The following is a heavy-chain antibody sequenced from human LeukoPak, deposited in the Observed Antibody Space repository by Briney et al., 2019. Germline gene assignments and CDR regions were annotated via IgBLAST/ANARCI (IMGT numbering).Heavy chain of an antibody. D-gene: IGHD2-15*01. Sequence: NPPETLSLTCTVSGGSISSYYWSWIRQPAGKGLEWIGRIYTSGSTNYNPSLKSRVTISVDKSKNQFSLKLSSVTAADTAVYYCARDLVGAAIWAFDIWGQGTMVTVSS. J-gene: IGHJ3*02. CDR2: IYTSGST. CDR1: GGSISSYY. CDR3: ARDLVGAAIWAFDI. V-gene: IGHV4-4*07.